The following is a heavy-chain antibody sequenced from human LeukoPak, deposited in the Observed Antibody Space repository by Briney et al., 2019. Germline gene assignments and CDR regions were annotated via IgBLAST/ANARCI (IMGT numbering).Heavy chain of an antibody. CDR1: GFTFDDYG. J-gene: IGHJ3*02. V-gene: IGHV3-20*04. CDR3: AKDILPIVGATYAFDI. D-gene: IGHD1-26*01. Sequence: PGGSLRLSCAASGFTFDDYGMSWVRQAPGKGLEWVSGTNWNAGSTGYADSVKGRFTISRDNAKKSLYLQMNSLRAGDTAVYYCAKDILPIVGATYAFDIWGQGTMVTVSS. CDR2: TNWNAGST.